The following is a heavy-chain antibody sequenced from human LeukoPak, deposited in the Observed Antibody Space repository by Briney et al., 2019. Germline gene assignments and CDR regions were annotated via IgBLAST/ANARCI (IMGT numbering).Heavy chain of an antibody. CDR2: IYYIGSA. V-gene: IGHV4-30-4*02. CDR3: ARAVAGKSRPVDY. J-gene: IGHJ4*02. CDR1: GGSIRSGGYY. D-gene: IGHD1-14*01. Sequence: SDTLSLTYTVSGGSIRSGGYYWSWIRQHPGKGLDWIGYIYYIGSAYYNTSPKSRVTISVDRSKNQFSLKLRSVTAADTAGYYCARAVAGKSRPVDYWGQETMVIVFS.